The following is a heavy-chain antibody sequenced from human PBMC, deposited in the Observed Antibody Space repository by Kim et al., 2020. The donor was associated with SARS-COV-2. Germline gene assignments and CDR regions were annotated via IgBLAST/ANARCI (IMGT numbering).Heavy chain of an antibody. Sequence: GGSLRLSCVASGFTFGNHAMNWVRQAPGKGLEWVSAIRGSGADPNYADSVKGRVTISRDNYKNTLYLQMNSLGAEDTAVYYCARDGYGSGSFYSLSIECWGQGIQVTVSS. CDR1: GFTFGNHA. J-gene: IGHJ1*01. CDR2: IRGSGADP. V-gene: IGHV3-23*01. CDR3: ARDGYGSGSFYSLSIEC. D-gene: IGHD3-10*01.